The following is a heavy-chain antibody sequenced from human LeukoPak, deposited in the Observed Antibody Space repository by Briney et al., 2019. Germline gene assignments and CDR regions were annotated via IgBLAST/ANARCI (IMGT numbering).Heavy chain of an antibody. D-gene: IGHD1-26*01. V-gene: IGHV1-69*06. J-gene: IGHJ3*01. CDR2: IIPVFDRP. CDR3: ARDAQWELRAFDV. CDR1: GGRFKSYG. Sequence: SVKVSCKTTGGRFKSYGFSWVRQAPGQGLEWMGGIIPVFDRPTYAQKFEGRVTITADKSTNTTYMEISGLTSDDTAVYYCARDAQWELRAFDVWGQGTMVIVSS.